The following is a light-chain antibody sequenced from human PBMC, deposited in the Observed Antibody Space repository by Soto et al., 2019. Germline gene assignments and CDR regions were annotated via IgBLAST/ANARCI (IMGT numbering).Light chain of an antibody. CDR2: DAS. J-gene: IGKJ1*01. CDR3: QEYTTYSMT. V-gene: IGKV1-5*01. Sequence: DIQMTQSPSTLSAYIGDRVTITCRASQSISSWLAWYQQKPGKAPKVLIYDASTLESGVPSRFSGGGSGTEFTLTITSRQTDDFATYYCQEYTTYSMTFGQGTKVEVK. CDR1: QSISSW.